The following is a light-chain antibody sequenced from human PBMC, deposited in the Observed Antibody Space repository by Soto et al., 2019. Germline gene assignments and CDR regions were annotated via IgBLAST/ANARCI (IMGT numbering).Light chain of an antibody. Sequence: QSVLTQPPSASGTPGQRVTISCSGSSSNIGSNYIFWYQHLPGTAPKLLIYSNYQRPSGVPDRFSGSKSGTSASLAISGLRSEDEADYYCAAWDDSLSGQVFGGGTQLTVL. J-gene: IGLJ3*02. CDR3: AAWDDSLSGQV. V-gene: IGLV1-47*01. CDR2: SNY. CDR1: SSNIGSNY.